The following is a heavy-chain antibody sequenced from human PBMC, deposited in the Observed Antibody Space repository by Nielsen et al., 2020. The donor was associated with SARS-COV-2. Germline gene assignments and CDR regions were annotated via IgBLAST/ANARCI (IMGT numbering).Heavy chain of an antibody. CDR3: AKPLWFGELLSAPIDY. J-gene: IGHJ4*02. CDR2: ISYDGSNK. V-gene: IGHV3-30*18. D-gene: IGHD3-10*01. Sequence: WIRQPPGKGLEWVAVISYDGSNKYYADSVKGRFTISRDNSKNTLYLQMNSLRAEDTAVYYCAKPLWFGELLSAPIDYWGQGTLVTVSS.